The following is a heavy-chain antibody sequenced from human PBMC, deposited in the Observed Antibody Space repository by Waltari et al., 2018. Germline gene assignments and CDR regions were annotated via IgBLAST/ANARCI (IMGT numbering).Heavy chain of an antibody. J-gene: IGHJ4*02. CDR2: FDPEDGET. CDR1: GYTLTELS. CDR3: ATDLAVIAAAGTNFDY. Sequence: QVQLVQSGAEVKKPGASGKVSCQVSGYTLTELSLHWVRQAPGKGLEWMGGFDPEDGETIYAQKFQGRVTMTEDTSTDTAYMELSSLRSEDTAVYYCATDLAVIAAAGTNFDYWGQGTLVTVSS. V-gene: IGHV1-24*01. D-gene: IGHD6-13*01.